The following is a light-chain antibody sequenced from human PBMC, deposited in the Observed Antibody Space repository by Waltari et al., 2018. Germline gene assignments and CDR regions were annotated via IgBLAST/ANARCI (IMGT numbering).Light chain of an antibody. CDR2: KTS. J-gene: IGKJ1*01. CDR1: QSISNW. Sequence: DIQMTQSPSILSASVGDRVTITCRASQSISNWLAWYQQKPGKAPKLLIFKTSSLESGVPSRFSGRGSGTDFTLTISSLQPDDYATYYCQQYYSYPRTFGQGTKVEIK. V-gene: IGKV1-5*03. CDR3: QQYYSYPRT.